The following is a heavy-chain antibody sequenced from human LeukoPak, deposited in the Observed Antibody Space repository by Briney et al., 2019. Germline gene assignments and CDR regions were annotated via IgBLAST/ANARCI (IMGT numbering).Heavy chain of an antibody. CDR1: GFTFGDYA. Sequence: PGGSLRLSCTASGFTFGDYAMSWVRQAPGKGLEWVGFIRSKAYGGTTEYAASVKGRFTISRDDSKSIAYLQMNSLKSEDTAVYYCIREAEYSSPYDYYYMDVWGKGTTVTVSS. CDR3: IREAEYSSPYDYYYMDV. J-gene: IGHJ6*03. CDR2: IRSKAYGGTT. V-gene: IGHV3-49*04. D-gene: IGHD6-6*01.